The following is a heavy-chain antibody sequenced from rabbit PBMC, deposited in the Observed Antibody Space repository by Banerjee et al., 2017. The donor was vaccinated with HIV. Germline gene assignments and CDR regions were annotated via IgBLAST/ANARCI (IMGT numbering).Heavy chain of an antibody. J-gene: IGHJ4*01. CDR1: GFTISSSYY. Sequence: QEQLVESGGGLVQPEGSLTLTCKASGFTISSSYYMCWVRQAPGKGLEWIACIYAGSGGSTYYASWAKGRFTISKTSSTTVTLQMTSLTAADTATYFCARSGYSSGWGFNLWGPGTLVTVS. CDR3: ARSGYSSGWGFNL. CDR2: IYAGSGGST. D-gene: IGHD4-1*01. V-gene: IGHV1S45*01.